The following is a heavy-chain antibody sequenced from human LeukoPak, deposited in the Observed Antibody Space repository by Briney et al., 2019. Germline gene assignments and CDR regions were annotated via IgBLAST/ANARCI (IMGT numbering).Heavy chain of an antibody. CDR1: GFTFSNAW. CDR2: IKSKTDGGTT. CDR3: TTTNPSIFWSGYSSTY. D-gene: IGHD3-3*01. J-gene: IGHJ4*02. Sequence: PGGSLRLSCAASGFTFSNAWMSWVRQAPGKGLEWVGRIKSKTDGGTTDYAAPVKGRFTISRDDSKNTLYLQMNSLKTEDTAAYYCTTTNPSIFWSGYSSTYWGRGTLVTVSS. V-gene: IGHV3-15*01.